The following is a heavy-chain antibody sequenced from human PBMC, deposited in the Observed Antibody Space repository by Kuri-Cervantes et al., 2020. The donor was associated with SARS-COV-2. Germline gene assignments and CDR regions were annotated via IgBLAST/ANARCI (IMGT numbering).Heavy chain of an antibody. CDR1: RFTFDDHG. CDR3: AKDPSSTTMEYYFDY. CDR2: ISWHSGII. V-gene: IGHV3-9*01. Sequence: SLKISCAASRFTFDDHGMQWVRQAPGKGLEWVAGISWHSGIIAYADSLKGRFTISRDNAKKTLYLQMNSLRDEDTALYYCAKDPSSTTMEYYFDYWGQGTLVTVSS. J-gene: IGHJ4*02. D-gene: IGHD2-2*01.